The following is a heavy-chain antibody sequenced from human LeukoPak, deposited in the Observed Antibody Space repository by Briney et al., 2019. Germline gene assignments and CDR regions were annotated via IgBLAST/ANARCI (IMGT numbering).Heavy chain of an antibody. CDR3: ASPPASYSSGWYQRY. D-gene: IGHD6-19*01. V-gene: IGHV3-48*03. Sequence: GGSLRLSCAASGFTFSSYEMNWVRQAPGKGLEWVSYISSSGSTIYYADSVKGRFAISRDNAKNSLYLQMNSMRAEDTAVYYCASPPASYSSGWYQRYWGQGTLVTVS. CDR2: ISSSGSTI. J-gene: IGHJ4*02. CDR1: GFTFSSYE.